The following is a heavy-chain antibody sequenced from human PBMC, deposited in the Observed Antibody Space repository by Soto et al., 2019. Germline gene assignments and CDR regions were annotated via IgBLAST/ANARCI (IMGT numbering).Heavy chain of an antibody. CDR2: INHSGST. D-gene: IGHD3-10*01. Sequence: PSETLSLTCAVYGGSFSGYYWSWIRQPPGKGLEWIGEINHSGSTNYNPSLKSRVTISVDTSKNQFSLKLSSVTAADTAVYYCARGRGSGSWFDPWGQGTLVTVSS. CDR3: ARGRGSGSWFDP. J-gene: IGHJ5*02. CDR1: GGSFSGYY. V-gene: IGHV4-34*01.